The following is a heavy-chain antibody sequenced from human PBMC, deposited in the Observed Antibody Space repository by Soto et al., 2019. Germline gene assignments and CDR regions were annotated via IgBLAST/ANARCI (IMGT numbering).Heavy chain of an antibody. CDR1: GYTFTDYH. CDR3: ARDRRNSWYWLDP. D-gene: IGHD4-4*01. V-gene: IGHV1-2*04. CDR2: IYPNSGAT. Sequence: ASVKVSCKXSGYTFTDYHIHWVRQAPGQGLEWMGWIYPNSGATDYAQKFQGWVTMTIDTSISTAYLELSGLKSDDTAVYYCARDRRNSWYWLDPWGQGTPVTVSS. J-gene: IGHJ5*02.